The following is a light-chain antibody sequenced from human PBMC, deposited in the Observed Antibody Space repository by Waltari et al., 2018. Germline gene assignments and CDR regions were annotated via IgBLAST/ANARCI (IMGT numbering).Light chain of an antibody. CDR1: QSVSNN. J-gene: IGKJ2*01. Sequence: ETVMIQSPATLSVSSGETVTLSCRASQSVSNNLAWYQQTPGQPPRLLIYAAFSRGNAIPGRFGGSGSGTDFALTITPLQSEDVGVYYCQQYHEWPYTFGQGTKLEI. CDR3: QQYHEWPYT. V-gene: IGKV3-15*01. CDR2: AAF.